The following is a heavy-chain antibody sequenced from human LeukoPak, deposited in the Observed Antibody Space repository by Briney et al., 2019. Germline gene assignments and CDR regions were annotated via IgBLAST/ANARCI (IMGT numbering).Heavy chain of an antibody. J-gene: IGHJ6*02. CDR1: GYTFTGYY. CDR3: AAHSYCSSTSCDYYYYGMDV. V-gene: IGHV1-2*06. Sequence: ASVKVSCKASGYTFTGYYMHWVRQAPGQGLEWMGRINPNSGGTNYAQKFQGRVTMTRDTSISTAYVELSRLRSDDTAVYYCAAHSYCSSTSCDYYYYGMDVWGQGTTVTVSS. CDR2: INPNSGGT. D-gene: IGHD2-2*01.